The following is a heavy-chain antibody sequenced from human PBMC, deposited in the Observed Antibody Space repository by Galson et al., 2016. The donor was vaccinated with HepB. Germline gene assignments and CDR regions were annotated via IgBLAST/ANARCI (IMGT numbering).Heavy chain of an antibody. CDR3: ARGWAYASGTAPPYYFDS. J-gene: IGHJ4*02. D-gene: IGHD3-10*01. CDR2: IYYNGNT. V-gene: IGHV4-59*01. CDR1: GDSLNNYF. Sequence: SETLSLTCTVSGDSLNNYFWSWIRQPPGKALESVGYIYYNGNTNYNPSLKTRLPISIDTSSNPFSLVLSSLTTADTAVYFYARGWAYASGTAPPYYFDSWGQGILVTVAS.